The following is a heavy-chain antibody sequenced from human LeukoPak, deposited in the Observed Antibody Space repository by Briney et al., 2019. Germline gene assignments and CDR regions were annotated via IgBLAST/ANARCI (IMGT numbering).Heavy chain of an antibody. V-gene: IGHV4-39*01. CDR3: AGSPGIAAAGRASYFQH. D-gene: IGHD6-13*01. CDR2: IYYSGST. Sequence: PSETLSLTCTVSGGTISTCSHYWGWIRQPPGKGLVWIVSIYYSGSTYYKSSLKSRVIISVDTSKNQFSLRLSSVTAADPAVYYCAGSPGIAAAGRASYFQHWGQGTLVTVSS. J-gene: IGHJ1*01. CDR1: GGTISTCSHY.